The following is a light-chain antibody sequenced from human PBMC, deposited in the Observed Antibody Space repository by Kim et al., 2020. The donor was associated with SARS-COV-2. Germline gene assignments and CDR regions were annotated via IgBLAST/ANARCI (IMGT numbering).Light chain of an antibody. V-gene: IGLV2-14*03. CDR3: SSYSSSSPHV. CDR2: DVT. CDR1: SSDVGAYNY. Sequence: QSALTQPAYVSGSPGQSVTISCAGTSSDVGAYNYVSWYQQHPGKAPKLMIYDVTNRPSGVSNRFSGSKSGNTASLSISGLQAEDEADYYCSSYSSSSPHVFGTGTKVTVL. J-gene: IGLJ1*01.